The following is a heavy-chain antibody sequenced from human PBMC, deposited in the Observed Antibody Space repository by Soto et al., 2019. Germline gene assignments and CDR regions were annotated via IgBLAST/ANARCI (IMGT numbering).Heavy chain of an antibody. Sequence: ASVKPSCKACGDRFTSYGISWVRQAPKQGLEWMGWISAYNGNTNYAQKLQGRVTMTTDTSTSTAYMELRSLRSDDTAVYYCARDGLPYYYDSSGYSNFDPWGQGTLVTVSS. J-gene: IGHJ5*02. D-gene: IGHD3-22*01. CDR3: ARDGLPYYYDSSGYSNFDP. CDR1: GDRFTSYG. V-gene: IGHV1-18*01. CDR2: ISAYNGNT.